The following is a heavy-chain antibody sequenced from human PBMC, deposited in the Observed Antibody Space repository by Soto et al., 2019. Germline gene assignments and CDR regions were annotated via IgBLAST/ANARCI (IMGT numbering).Heavy chain of an antibody. CDR3: ARDTARAMVRIYYGMDV. CDR1: GFTFSSYG. CDR2: ISYDGSNK. J-gene: IGHJ6*02. V-gene: IGHV3-30*03. D-gene: IGHD3-10*01. Sequence: PGGSLRLSCAASGFTFSSYGMHWVRQAPGKGLEWVAVISYDGSNKYYANTVKGRFTISRENSKNTLFLQMNSFRAEDTAVYYCARDTARAMVRIYYGMDVWGQGT.